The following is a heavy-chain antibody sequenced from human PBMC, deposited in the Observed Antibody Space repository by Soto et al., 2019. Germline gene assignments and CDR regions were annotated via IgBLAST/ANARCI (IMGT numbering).Heavy chain of an antibody. Sequence: PWGVLVVACVSSAFTLSICEMNWARQAPGKGLEWVSYISSSGTTIYYTDSVKGRFTISRDNAKKSLYLQMNSLRAEDTAVYYRVRFGGEAAGPGDYWGQGTMVTVSS. CDR1: AFTLSICE. CDR2: ISSSGTTI. V-gene: IGHV3-48*03. CDR3: VRFGGEAAGPGDY. D-gene: IGHD6-13*01. J-gene: IGHJ4*02.